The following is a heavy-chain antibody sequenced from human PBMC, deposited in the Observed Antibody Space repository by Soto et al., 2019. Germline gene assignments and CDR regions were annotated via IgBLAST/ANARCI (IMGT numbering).Heavy chain of an antibody. CDR2: IMPIFATP. D-gene: IGHD3-3*02. V-gene: IGHV1-69*12. CDR3: ARDKDRQQLGGNYYYILDV. Sequence: QVRLMQSGAEVKKPGSSVKVSCKASGGTFSTSAISWVRQAPGEGLEWVGGIMPIFATPDYAQKFQGRVTLSADXXTATAYLELTSLTTDDTAVYYCARDKDRQQLGGNYYYILDVWGQGTAITVSS. J-gene: IGHJ6*02. CDR1: GGTFSTSA.